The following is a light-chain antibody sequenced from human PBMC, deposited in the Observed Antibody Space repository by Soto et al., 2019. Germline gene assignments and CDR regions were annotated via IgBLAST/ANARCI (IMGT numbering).Light chain of an antibody. V-gene: IGKV4-1*01. CDR3: QQYYSPPWT. Sequence: DIVMTQSPDSLAVSLGERATINCKSSQSVLYSSNNKNYLAWYQQKPGQPPKLLIYWASTRDSGVPDRFSGSGSGTDFTLTISSLQAEDVAVYYCQQYYSPPWTFGQGTKGDIK. CDR1: QSVLYSSNNKNY. J-gene: IGKJ1*01. CDR2: WAS.